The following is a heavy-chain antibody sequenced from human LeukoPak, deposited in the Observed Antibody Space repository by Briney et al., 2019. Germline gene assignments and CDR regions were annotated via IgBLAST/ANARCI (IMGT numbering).Heavy chain of an antibody. V-gene: IGHV3-43*02. J-gene: IGHJ4*02. CDR3: AKDKTRGPGDY. Sequence: GGSLRLSCAASGFTFDDAMHWVRQTPGKGLECVSLISEDGGDTWYADSVKGRFTISRDNSKNSLYPQMNSLRAEDTAFYYCAKDKTRGPGDYWGQGTLVTVSS. D-gene: IGHD1-14*01. CDR1: GFTFDDA. CDR2: ISEDGGDT.